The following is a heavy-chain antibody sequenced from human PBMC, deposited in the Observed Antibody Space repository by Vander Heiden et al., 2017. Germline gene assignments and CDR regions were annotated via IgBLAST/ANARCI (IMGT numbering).Heavy chain of an antibody. J-gene: IGHJ6*02. CDR3: ARDYYGMDV. CDR2: ISNSGAST. Sequence: EVQLLESGGRLVQPGGSLRLSCGASGFTFNRYAMSWVRQAPGKGPEWVSEISNSGASTNYADSVKGRFTISRDNSKNTVYLQMNSLRADDTAVYSCARDYYGMDVWGQGTTVIVSS. CDR1: GFTFNRYA. V-gene: IGHV3-23*01.